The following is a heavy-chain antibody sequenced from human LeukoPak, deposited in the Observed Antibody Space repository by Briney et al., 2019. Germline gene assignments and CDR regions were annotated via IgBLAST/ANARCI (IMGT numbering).Heavy chain of an antibody. J-gene: IGHJ5*02. CDR3: ASTLEGATTWFDP. Sequence: SETLSLTCTVSGGSISTYYWNWIRQPPGKGLEWIGYIYYSGSTNYNPSLKSRVTISVDTSKNQFSLKLSSVTAADTAVYYCASTLEGATTWFDPWGQGTLVTVSS. CDR2: IYYSGST. D-gene: IGHD1-26*01. CDR1: GGSISTYY. V-gene: IGHV4-59*01.